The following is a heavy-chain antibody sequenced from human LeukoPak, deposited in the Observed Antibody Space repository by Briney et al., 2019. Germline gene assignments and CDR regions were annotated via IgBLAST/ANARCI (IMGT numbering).Heavy chain of an antibody. V-gene: IGHV4-39*07. D-gene: IGHD2-2*02. CDR3: ARGIEGDIVVVPAAIGFDY. CDR1: GGSISSSSYY. J-gene: IGHJ4*02. CDR2: INHSGST. Sequence: SETLSLTCTVSGGSISSSSYYWSWIRQPPGKGLEWIGEINHSGSTNYNPSLKSRVTISVDTSKNQFSLKLSSVTAADTAVYYCARGIEGDIVVVPAAIGFDYWGQGTLVTVSS.